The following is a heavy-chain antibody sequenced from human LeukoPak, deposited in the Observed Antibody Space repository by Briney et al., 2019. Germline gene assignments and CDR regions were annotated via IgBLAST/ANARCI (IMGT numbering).Heavy chain of an antibody. CDR2: IKQDGSET. Sequence: PGGSLRLSCAASGITISDHWMTWVRHAPGKGLGWVANIKQDGSETYYVDSVKGRFTISRDNAKNSLFLQMNSLRAEDTAVYYCAGWAYSSSWYWIDYWGRGTLVTVSS. CDR1: GITISDHW. D-gene: IGHD6-13*01. J-gene: IGHJ4*02. V-gene: IGHV3-7*01. CDR3: AGWAYSSSWYWIDY.